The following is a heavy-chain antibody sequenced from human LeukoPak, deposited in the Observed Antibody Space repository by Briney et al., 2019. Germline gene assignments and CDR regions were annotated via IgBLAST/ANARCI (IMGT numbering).Heavy chain of an antibody. D-gene: IGHD4-11*01. CDR1: GFTFSSYA. J-gene: IGHJ6*03. CDR3: AKVYSNRYYYYYYMDV. V-gene: IGHV3-23*01. Sequence: GGYLRLSCAASGFTFSSYAMSWVRQAPGKGLEWVSAISGSGGSTYYADSVKGRFTISRDNSKNTLYLQMNSLRAEDTAVYYCAKVYSNRYYYYYYMDVWGKGTTVTVSS. CDR2: ISGSGGST.